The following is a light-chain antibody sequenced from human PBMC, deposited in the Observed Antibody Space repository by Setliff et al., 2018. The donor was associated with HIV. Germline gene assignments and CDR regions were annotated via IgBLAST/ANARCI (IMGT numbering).Light chain of an antibody. V-gene: IGLV2-14*03. CDR2: DVS. CDR3: SSYTRSSSYV. CDR1: SSDVGGYNY. Sequence: QSALTQPASVSGSPGQSITISCTGTSSDVGGYNYVSWYQQHPGKAPKLMIYDVSNRPSRVSNRFSGSKSGNTASLTIPGLQAEDEADYHCSSYTRSSSYVFGTGTKVTVL. J-gene: IGLJ1*01.